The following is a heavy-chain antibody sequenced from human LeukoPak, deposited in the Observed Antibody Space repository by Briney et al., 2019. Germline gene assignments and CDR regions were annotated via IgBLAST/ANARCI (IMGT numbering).Heavy chain of an antibody. CDR3: AKEQKPVGALGFDY. CDR1: GGSISSYY. CDR2: ISGSGGST. Sequence: RPSETLSLTCTVSGGSISSYYWSWIRQPPGKGLEWVSAISGSGGSTYYADSVKGRFTISRDNSKNTLYLQMNSLRAEDTAVYYCAKEQKPVGALGFDYWGQGTLVTVSS. V-gene: IGHV3-23*01. J-gene: IGHJ4*02. D-gene: IGHD1-26*01.